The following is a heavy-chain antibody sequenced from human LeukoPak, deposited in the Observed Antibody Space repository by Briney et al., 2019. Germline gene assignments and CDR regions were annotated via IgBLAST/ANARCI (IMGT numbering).Heavy chain of an antibody. J-gene: IGHJ4*02. CDR3: ARDYGLAQSPYYYDSSGYSI. Sequence: SETLSLTCTVSGGSISSSSYYWGWIRQPPGKGLEWIGSIYYSGSTYYNPSLNSRVTISVDESKNQFSLKLSSVTAADTAVYYCARDYGLAQSPYYYDSSGYSIWGQGTLVTVSS. CDR1: GGSISSSSYY. CDR2: IYYSGST. D-gene: IGHD3-22*01. V-gene: IGHV4-39*07.